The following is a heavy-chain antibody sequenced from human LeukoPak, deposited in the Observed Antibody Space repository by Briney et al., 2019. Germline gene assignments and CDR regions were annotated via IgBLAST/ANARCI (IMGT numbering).Heavy chain of an antibody. D-gene: IGHD3-16*01. CDR1: GFTFNNAW. J-gene: IGHJ4*02. Sequence: GGSLRLSCAASGFTFNNAWMSWVRQAPGKGLEWVGHIGTKTDGGTTDYAAPAEGRFTISRDDSRNTLFVQMNSLKTEDTAVYYCTTEYWGSFDDCGEGTLVSLSS. V-gene: IGHV3-15*04. CDR3: TTEYWGSFDD. CDR2: IGTKTDGGTT.